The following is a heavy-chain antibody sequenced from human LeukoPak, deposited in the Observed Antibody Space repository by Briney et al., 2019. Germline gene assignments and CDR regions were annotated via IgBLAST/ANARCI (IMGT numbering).Heavy chain of an antibody. CDR2: ISSDGSIT. Sequence: PGGSLRLSCAASGFTFSSYWMHWVRQAPGEGLVWVSRISSDGSITNYADSVKGRFTISRDNAKNTLDLQMNSLRAEDTAVYYCARVASSSDLIDYWGQGTLVTVSS. D-gene: IGHD6-19*01. J-gene: IGHJ4*02. CDR1: GFTFSSYW. V-gene: IGHV3-74*01. CDR3: ARVASSSDLIDY.